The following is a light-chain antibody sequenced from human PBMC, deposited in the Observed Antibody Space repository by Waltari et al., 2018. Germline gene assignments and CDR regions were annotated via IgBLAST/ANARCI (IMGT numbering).Light chain of an antibody. CDR3: QQRSSWPSIT. J-gene: IGKJ5*01. CDR2: DAS. Sequence: EIVLTQFPATLSLSPGERATLSCRASQSVSSHLAWYQQKPGQAPRLLIYDASNRATGIPARFSGSGSVTDFTLTISSLEPEDFAVYYCQQRSSWPSITFGQGTRLEIK. CDR1: QSVSSH. V-gene: IGKV3-11*01.